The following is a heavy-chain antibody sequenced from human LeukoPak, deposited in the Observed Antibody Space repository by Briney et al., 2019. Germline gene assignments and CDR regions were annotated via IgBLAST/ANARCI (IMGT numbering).Heavy chain of an antibody. D-gene: IGHD3-22*01. CDR1: GITFSNYA. J-gene: IGHJ4*02. CDR3: AKHRFESGGYHSTD. V-gene: IGHV3-23*01. Sequence: GGSLRLSCVASGITFSNYAMSWVRQAPGKGLAWVSTISGGSGSTYCADSVKGRFTIPRDNSKNTLYLQMNSLRDEDTAVYYCAKHRFESGGYHSTDWGQGTLVTVSS. CDR2: ISGGSGST.